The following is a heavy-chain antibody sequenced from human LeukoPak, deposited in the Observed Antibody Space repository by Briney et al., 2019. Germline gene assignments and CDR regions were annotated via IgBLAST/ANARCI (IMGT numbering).Heavy chain of an antibody. V-gene: IGHV3-74*01. CDR2: TNTDASST. D-gene: IGHD3-10*01. J-gene: IGHJ4*02. Sequence: GGSLRLSCTASGFTFSDYWMHWVRQAPGKGLGWVSRTNTDASSTSYADSVKGRFTISRDNTKNTVYLQMDSLRAEDTAVYYCARGMTYYYGSGKFDYWGQGSLVTVSS. CDR3: ARGMTYYYGSGKFDY. CDR1: GFTFSDYW.